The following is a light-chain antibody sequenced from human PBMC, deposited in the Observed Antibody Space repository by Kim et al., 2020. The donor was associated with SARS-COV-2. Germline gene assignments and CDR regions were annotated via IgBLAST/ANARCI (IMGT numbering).Light chain of an antibody. Sequence: GQSITISCAGPHMDVGAHNYVSWYQHHPGNAPKLIIYDVNELPSGISTRFSGSKSGYTASLTISGLQSEDEADYYCSSYTTTNTYVFGTGTKVTVL. CDR1: HMDVGAHNY. CDR2: DVN. J-gene: IGLJ1*01. V-gene: IGLV2-14*03. CDR3: SSYTTTNTYV.